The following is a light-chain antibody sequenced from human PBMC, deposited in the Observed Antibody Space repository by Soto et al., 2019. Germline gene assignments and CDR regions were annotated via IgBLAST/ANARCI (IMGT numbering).Light chain of an antibody. V-gene: IGLV2-11*01. Sequence: QSALTQPHSVSGSPGQSVTISCTGTSSDVGGYNYVSWYQHHPGKAPKLMIYDVSQRPSGVPDRFSASKSGNTASLTISGLQTEDEADYYCCSYAGTYTWVFGGGTKLTVL. CDR1: SSDVGGYNY. CDR3: CSYAGTYTWV. CDR2: DVS. J-gene: IGLJ3*02.